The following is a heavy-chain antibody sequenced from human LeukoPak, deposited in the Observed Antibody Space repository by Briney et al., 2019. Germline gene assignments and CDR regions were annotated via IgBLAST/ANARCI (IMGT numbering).Heavy chain of an antibody. CDR2: FHPEDGET. V-gene: IGHV1-24*01. CDR3: TTGKIYCSTTSCSDDY. Sequence: ASVKVSCMVSGDTLTALSMHWVRQAPGKGLEWMGGFHPEDGETIYAQKFQGRVTMTEDTSTDTAYMELSSLRSDDTAVYYCTTGKIYCSTTSCSDDYWGQGALVTVSS. CDR1: GDTLTALS. J-gene: IGHJ4*02. D-gene: IGHD2-2*01.